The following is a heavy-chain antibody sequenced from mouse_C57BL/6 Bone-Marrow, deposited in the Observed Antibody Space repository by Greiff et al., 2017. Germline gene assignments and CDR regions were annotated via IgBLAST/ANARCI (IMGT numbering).Heavy chain of an antibody. D-gene: IGHD2-5*01. CDR2: IYPGNSDT. Sequence: DVKLQESGTVLARPGASVKMSCKTSGYTFTSYWMHWVKQRPGQGLEWIGAIYPGNSDTSYNQKFKGKAKLTAVPSASTAYMELSSLTNEDSAVYYCLAYYSNLYYFDYWGQGTTLTVSS. CDR1: GYTFTSYW. J-gene: IGHJ2*01. V-gene: IGHV1-5*01. CDR3: LAYYSNLYYFDY.